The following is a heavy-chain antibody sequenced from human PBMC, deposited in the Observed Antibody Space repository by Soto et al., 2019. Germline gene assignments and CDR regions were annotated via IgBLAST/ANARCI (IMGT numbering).Heavy chain of an antibody. CDR1: GGTFISYA. V-gene: IGHV1-69*13. J-gene: IGHJ4*02. Sequence: SVKGFCKASGGTFISYAISWVRQSPGQGLEWMGGIIPIFGTAKYAQKFKARVTITADESTSTAYMELSRLRSDDKDVYYCARILSGEVGALEYWGQGALV. CDR2: IIPIFGTA. CDR3: ARILSGEVGALEY. D-gene: IGHD1-26*01.